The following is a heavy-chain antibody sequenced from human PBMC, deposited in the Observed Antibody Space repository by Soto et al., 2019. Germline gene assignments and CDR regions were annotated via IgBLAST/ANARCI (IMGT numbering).Heavy chain of an antibody. CDR3: AGGHGLTDFDY. D-gene: IGHD1-26*01. CDR1: GFTFSSYG. Sequence: QVQLVESGGGVVQPGRSLRLSCAASGFTFSSYGMHWVRQAPGKGLEWVAVISYDGTNKYYADSVKGRFTISRDNSKNTLYLQMNSLRAEDTAVYYCAGGHGLTDFDYWGQGTLGTVSS. V-gene: IGHV3-30*03. CDR2: ISYDGTNK. J-gene: IGHJ4*02.